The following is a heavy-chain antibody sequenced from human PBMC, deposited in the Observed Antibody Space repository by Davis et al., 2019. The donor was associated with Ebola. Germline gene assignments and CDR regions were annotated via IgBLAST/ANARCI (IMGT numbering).Heavy chain of an antibody. D-gene: IGHD1-1*01. V-gene: IGHV3-33*01. CDR3: ARATGRYYYYGMDV. CDR2: IWYDGSNK. Sequence: PGGSLRLSCAASGFTFSSYGMHWVRQAPGKGLEWVAVIWYDGSNKYYADSVKGRFTISRDNPKNTLYLQMNSLRAEDTAVYYCARATGRYYYYGMDVWGQGTTVTVSS. CDR1: GFTFSSYG. J-gene: IGHJ6*02.